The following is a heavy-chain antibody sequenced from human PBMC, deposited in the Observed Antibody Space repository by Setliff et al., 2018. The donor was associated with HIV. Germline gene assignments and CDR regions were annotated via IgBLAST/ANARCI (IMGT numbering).Heavy chain of an antibody. CDR2: IHYSGSA. V-gene: IGHV4-61*08. D-gene: IGHD6-13*01. CDR1: GGSFTDIGGSFTDYY. J-gene: IGHJ6*03. CDR3: ARDRVAAAGEAYYYYYMDV. Sequence: PSETLSLTCAVFGGSFTDIGGSFTDYYWIWIRQPPGRGLEWIGYIHYSGSANYNPSLKSRVTISVDTSKNQFSLKLSSVTAEDTAVYYCARDRVAAAGEAYYYYYMDVWGKGTTVTVSS.